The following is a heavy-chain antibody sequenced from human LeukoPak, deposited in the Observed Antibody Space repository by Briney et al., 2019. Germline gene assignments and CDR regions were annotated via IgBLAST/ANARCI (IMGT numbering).Heavy chain of an antibody. CDR1: GYTFTGYY. CDR2: INPNSGGT. Sequence: GASVKVSCKASGYTFTGYYMHWVRQAPGQGPEWMGWINPNSGGTNYAQKFQGGVTMTRDTSISTAYMELSRLRSDDTAVYYCARLFSSWYEEGRYYYYYGMDVWGQGTAVTVSS. CDR3: ARLFSSWYEEGRYYYYYGMDV. V-gene: IGHV1-2*02. D-gene: IGHD6-13*01. J-gene: IGHJ6*02.